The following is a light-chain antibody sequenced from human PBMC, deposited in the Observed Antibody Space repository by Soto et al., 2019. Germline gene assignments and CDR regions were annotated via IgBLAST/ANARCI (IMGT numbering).Light chain of an antibody. CDR3: AVWDDGLSGYV. J-gene: IGLJ1*01. CDR2: AHI. CDR1: RSNVGTNL. V-gene: IGLV1-44*01. Sequence: QSALTQPPSASGTPGQRVTISCSGRRSNVGTNLVNWYQQLPGTAPKLLIYAHIQRPSGVPDRFSGSTSGTSASLAISGLQSEDEADYYCAVWDDGLSGYVFGTGTKVTVL.